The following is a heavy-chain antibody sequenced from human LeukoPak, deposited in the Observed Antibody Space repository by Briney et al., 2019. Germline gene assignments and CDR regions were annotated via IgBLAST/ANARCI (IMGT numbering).Heavy chain of an antibody. CDR2: INTNTGNP. CDR3: AREYCSGGSCYSMFDP. D-gene: IGHD2-15*01. Sequence: ASVKVSCEASGYTFTSYAMNWVRQAPGQGLEWVGWINTNTGNPTYAQGFTGRFVFSLDTSVSTAYLQICSLKAEDTAVYYCAREYCSGGSCYSMFDPWGQGTLVTVSS. V-gene: IGHV7-4-1*01. J-gene: IGHJ5*02. CDR1: GYTFTSYA.